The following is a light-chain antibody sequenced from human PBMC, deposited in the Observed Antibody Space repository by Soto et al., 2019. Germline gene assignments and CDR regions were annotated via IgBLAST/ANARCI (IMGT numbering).Light chain of an antibody. Sequence: EIVLTQSPAILSLSPGERATLSCRASQSVSSYLAWYQQKPGQAPRLLIYDASNRATGIPARISGSGSGTACTLTISTLEPEDFAVYYCQQPSNWPPGYTCGQGTKLEIK. V-gene: IGKV3-11*01. CDR2: DAS. CDR1: QSVSSY. J-gene: IGKJ2*01. CDR3: QQPSNWPPGYT.